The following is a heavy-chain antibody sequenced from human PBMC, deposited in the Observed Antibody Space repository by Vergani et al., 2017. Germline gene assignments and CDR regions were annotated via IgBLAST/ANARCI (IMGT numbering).Heavy chain of an antibody. J-gene: IGHJ4*02. CDR1: GYTFTSYD. CDR2: MNPNSGNT. V-gene: IGHV1-8*03. Sequence: QVQLVQSGAEVKKPGASVKVSCKASGYTFTSYDINWVRQATGQGLEWMGWMNPNSGNTGYAQKFQGRVTITRKTAISTAYMELSSLRSEDTAVYYCSRAIRSKGRYYFDYWGQGTLVTVSS. CDR3: SRAIRSKGRYYFDY. D-gene: IGHD2-21*01.